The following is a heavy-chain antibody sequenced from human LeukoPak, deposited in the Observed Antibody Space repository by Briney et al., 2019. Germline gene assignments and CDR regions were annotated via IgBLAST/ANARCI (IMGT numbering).Heavy chain of an antibody. D-gene: IGHD1-1*01. CDR3: ARGGTTHYYYYYMDV. Sequence: PGGSLRLSCAASGFTFSSYWMHWVRQAQGKGLVWVSRINSDGSSTSYADSVKGRFTISRDNAKNTLYLQMNSLRAEDTAVYYCARGGTTHYYYYYMDVWGKGTTVTISS. V-gene: IGHV3-74*01. CDR1: GFTFSSYW. CDR2: INSDGSST. J-gene: IGHJ6*03.